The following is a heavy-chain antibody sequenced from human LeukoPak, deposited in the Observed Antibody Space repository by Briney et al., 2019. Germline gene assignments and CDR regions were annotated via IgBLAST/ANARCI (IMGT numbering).Heavy chain of an antibody. CDR3: APNPG. J-gene: IGHJ4*02. Sequence: GGSLRLSCAASGFTFSTFGMNRVRQAPGKGLEWVSYISSSSSTIYYADSVKGRFTISRDNAKNSLYLQMNSLRAEDTAVYYCAPNPGWGQGTLVTVSS. D-gene: IGHD1-14*01. V-gene: IGHV3-48*01. CDR2: ISSSSSTI. CDR1: GFTFSTFG.